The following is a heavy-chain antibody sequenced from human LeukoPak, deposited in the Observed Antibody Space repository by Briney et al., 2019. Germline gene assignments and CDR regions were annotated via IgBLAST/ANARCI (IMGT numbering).Heavy chain of an antibody. J-gene: IGHJ4*02. CDR3: ARLSPGVGATAEY. Sequence: GESLKISCKGSGYSFSTNRIGWVRQMPGKGLEWMGIIYPSDSDTRYNPSFQGQVTISADRSISTTSLQWRSLKASDTATYYCARLSPGVGATAEYWGQGTLVTVPS. D-gene: IGHD1-26*01. CDR1: GYSFSTNR. CDR2: IYPSDSDT. V-gene: IGHV5-51*01.